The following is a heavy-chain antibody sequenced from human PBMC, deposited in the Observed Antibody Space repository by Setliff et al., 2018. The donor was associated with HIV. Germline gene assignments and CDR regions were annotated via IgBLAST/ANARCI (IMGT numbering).Heavy chain of an antibody. Sequence: GGSLRLSCAASGFTCSNFWMQWVRQAPGEGLVCVSRMDGDGKYIFYADSVKGRFTISRDNAKNTLYLQMNSLRDEDTAVYYCARDRGSGTCRGCDYMDVWGKGTTVTV. CDR1: GFTCSNFW. V-gene: IGHV3-74*01. J-gene: IGHJ6*03. CDR2: MDGDGKYI. CDR3: ARDRGSGTCRGCDYMDV. D-gene: IGHD3-3*01.